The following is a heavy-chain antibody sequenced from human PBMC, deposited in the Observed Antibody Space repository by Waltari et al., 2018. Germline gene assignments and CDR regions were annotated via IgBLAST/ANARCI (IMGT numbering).Heavy chain of an antibody. CDR2: IYLIFCIA. Sequence: QVQLVQSGAEVKKPGSSVKVSCKASGGTFSSYAISWVRQAPGQGLEWMGGIYLIFCIANYAKKFQGRVTITADESTSTAYMELSSLRSEDTAVYYCAIKDCSGGSCYSEWYFDLWGRGTLVTVSS. J-gene: IGHJ2*01. CDR3: AIKDCSGGSCYSEWYFDL. D-gene: IGHD2-15*01. CDR1: GGTFSSYA. V-gene: IGHV1-69*12.